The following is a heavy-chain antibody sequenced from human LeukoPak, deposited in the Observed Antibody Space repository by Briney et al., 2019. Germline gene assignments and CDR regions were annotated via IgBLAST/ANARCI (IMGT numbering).Heavy chain of an antibody. CDR1: GYTFIYYG. CDR2: ISDYNRNT. D-gene: IGHD2-2*01. V-gene: IGHV1-18*01. CDR3: ATGPSGYCSSASCYASDYYYYSMDV. J-gene: IGHJ6*02. Sequence: ASVKVSCKASGYTFIYYGITWVRQAPGQGLEWMGWISDYNRNTNYAQKLQGRVTMTTDTSTTTAYMELRSLRSDDTAVYYCATGPSGYCSSASCYASDYYYYSMDVWGQGTTVTVSS.